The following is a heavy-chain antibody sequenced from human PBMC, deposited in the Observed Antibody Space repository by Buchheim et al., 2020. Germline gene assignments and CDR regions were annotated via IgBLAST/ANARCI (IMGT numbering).Heavy chain of an antibody. CDR2: IKQDGSEK. V-gene: IGHV3-7*01. Sequence: EVQLVESGGGLVQPGGSLRLSCAASGFTFSSYWMSWVRQAPGKGLEWVANIKQDGSEKYYVDSVKGRFTISRDNAKNSLYLQMNSLRAEDTAVYYCARSTLKGGSRRAVAGLIDYWGQGTL. CDR1: GFTFSSYW. D-gene: IGHD6-19*01. CDR3: ARSTLKGGSRRAVAGLIDY. J-gene: IGHJ4*02.